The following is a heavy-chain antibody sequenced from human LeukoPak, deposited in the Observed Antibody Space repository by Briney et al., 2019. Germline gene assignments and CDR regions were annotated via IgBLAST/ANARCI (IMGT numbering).Heavy chain of an antibody. Sequence: PGGSLRLSCAASGFTFSSYCMNWVRQAPGKGLEWVSFINSSSSYIYYADPVKGRFTISRDNAKNSLYLQMNSLRAEDTAVYYCARSTRSSGYGMDVWGQGTTVTVSS. V-gene: IGHV3-21*01. J-gene: IGHJ6*02. CDR3: ARSTRSSGYGMDV. D-gene: IGHD2-2*01. CDR2: INSSSSYI. CDR1: GFTFSSYC.